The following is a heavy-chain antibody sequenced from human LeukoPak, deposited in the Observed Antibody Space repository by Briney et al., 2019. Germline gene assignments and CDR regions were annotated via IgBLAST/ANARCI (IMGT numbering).Heavy chain of an antibody. CDR2: IVVGSGNT. D-gene: IGHD2-21*02. V-gene: IGHV1-58*02. CDR1: GFTFTSSA. CDR3: ARLSYCGGDCYDAFDI. J-gene: IGHJ3*02. Sequence: SVKVSCKASGFTFTSSAMQWVRQARGQRLEWIGWIVVGSGNTNYAQKFQERVTITRDMSTSTVYMELSSLRSEDTAVYYCARLSYCGGDCYDAFDIWGQGTMVTVSS.